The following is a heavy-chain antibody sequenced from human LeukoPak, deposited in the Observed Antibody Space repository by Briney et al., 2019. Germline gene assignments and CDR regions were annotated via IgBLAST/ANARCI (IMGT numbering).Heavy chain of an antibody. V-gene: IGHV3-21*01. J-gene: IGHJ3*02. CDR2: ISGNTIYI. CDR3: TRGHSGSYQRNDAFDI. Sequence: GGSLRLSCAASGFTFSSYSMNWVRQAPGKGLEWVSSISGNTIYIYYGDSVKGRFIVSRDNAKTSLYLQMTSLRAEDTAVYYCTRGHSGSYQRNDAFDIWGQGTMVTVSS. D-gene: IGHD1-26*01. CDR1: GFTFSSYS.